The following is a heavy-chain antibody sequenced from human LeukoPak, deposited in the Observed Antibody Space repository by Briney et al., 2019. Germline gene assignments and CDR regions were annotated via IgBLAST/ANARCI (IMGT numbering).Heavy chain of an antibody. CDR1: GGSISSYY. CDR3: ARERPGYSSGWRYPGY. Sequence: SETLSLTCTVSGGSISSYYWSWIRQPPGKGLEWIGYVYDSGSTRYHPSLKSRVTISEDTSKTQFSLKVSSVTTADTAVYYCARERPGYSSGWRYPGYWGQGTLVTVSS. J-gene: IGHJ4*02. CDR2: VYDSGST. D-gene: IGHD6-19*01. V-gene: IGHV4-59*01.